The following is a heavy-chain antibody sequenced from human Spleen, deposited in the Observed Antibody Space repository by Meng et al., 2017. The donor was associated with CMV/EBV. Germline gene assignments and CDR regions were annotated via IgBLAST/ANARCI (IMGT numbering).Heavy chain of an antibody. V-gene: IGHV3-30*02. D-gene: IGHD5-12*01. CDR2: IPFDGSNQ. CDR1: GFTFSSYG. Sequence: GGSLRLSCAASGFTFSSYGMKWVRQAPGKGLEWVSFIPFDGSNQYYVDSVKGRFTISRQNSKNTLYLQMNSLRADDTAVYYCVKGGAAYAMDVWGQGTTVTVSS. CDR3: VKGGAAYAMDV. J-gene: IGHJ6*02.